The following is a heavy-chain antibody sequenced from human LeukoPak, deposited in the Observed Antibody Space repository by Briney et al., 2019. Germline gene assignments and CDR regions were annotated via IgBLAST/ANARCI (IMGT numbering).Heavy chain of an antibody. D-gene: IGHD1-26*01. CDR2: INWNGGGT. CDR3: AKHMRATNTYSFFGLDV. J-gene: IGHJ6*02. V-gene: IGHV3-9*01. Sequence: PGRSLRLSCAATGFTFKDYGMLWVRQPPGKGLEWVSSINWNGGGTDYADSVKGRFTISRDNAKNSLYLQLSSLRPEDTALYYCAKHMRATNTYSFFGLDVWGQGTTVTVSS. CDR1: GFTFKDYG.